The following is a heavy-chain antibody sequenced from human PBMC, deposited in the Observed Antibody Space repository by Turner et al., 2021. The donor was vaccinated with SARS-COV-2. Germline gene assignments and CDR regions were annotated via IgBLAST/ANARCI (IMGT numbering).Heavy chain of an antibody. CDR1: GLTVSSNY. Sequence: EVQLVESGGGLVQLGGSLRLSCAASGLTVSSNYMRWVSQAPGKGLEWVSVIYSGGSTFYADSVKGRFTISRHKSKNTLYLQMNSLRAEDTAVYSCARDLGPYGMDVWGQGTTVTVSS. V-gene: IGHV3-53*04. CDR3: ARDLGPYGMDV. CDR2: IYSGGST. J-gene: IGHJ6*02.